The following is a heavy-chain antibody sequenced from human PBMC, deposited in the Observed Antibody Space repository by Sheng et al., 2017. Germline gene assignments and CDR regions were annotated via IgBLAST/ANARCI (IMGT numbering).Heavy chain of an antibody. Sequence: QVQLQESGPGLVKPSETLSLTCTVSGGSISSYYWSWIRQPPGKGLEWIGYIYYSGSTNYNPSLKSRVTISVDTSKNQFSLKLSSVTAADTAVYYCAREDTMVRGSVLTYWGQGTLVTVS. J-gene: IGHJ4*02. D-gene: IGHD3-10*01. CDR1: GGSISSYY. CDR3: AREDTMVRGSVLTY. CDR2: IYYSGST. V-gene: IGHV4-59*12.